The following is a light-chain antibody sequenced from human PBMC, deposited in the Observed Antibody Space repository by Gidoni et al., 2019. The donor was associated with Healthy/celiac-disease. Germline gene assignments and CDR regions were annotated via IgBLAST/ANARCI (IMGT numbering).Light chain of an antibody. CDR2: EDS. J-gene: IGLJ2*01. CDR1: NIGSKS. CDR3: QVWDSSSDHVV. V-gene: IGLV3-21*02. Sequence: SYVLTQPPPVSVAPGQTARITCGGNNIGSKSVHWYQQKPGQAPVLVGYEDSDRPSGIPERFSGSNSGNTATLTISRVEAGDEADYYCQVWDSSSDHVVFGGGTKLTVL.